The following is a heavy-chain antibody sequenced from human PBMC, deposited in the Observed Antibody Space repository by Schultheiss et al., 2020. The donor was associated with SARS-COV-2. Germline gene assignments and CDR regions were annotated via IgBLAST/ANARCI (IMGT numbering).Heavy chain of an antibody. Sequence: SETLSLTCTVSGGSISSGGYYWSWIRQHPGKGLEWIGYIYYSGGTYYNPSLKSRVTISVDTSKNQFSLKLSSVTAADTAVYYCARESSRYRDGYNPIDYWGQGTLVTVSS. CDR2: IYYSGGT. D-gene: IGHD5-24*01. J-gene: IGHJ4*02. CDR3: ARESSRYRDGYNPIDY. V-gene: IGHV4-31*03. CDR1: GGSISSGGYY.